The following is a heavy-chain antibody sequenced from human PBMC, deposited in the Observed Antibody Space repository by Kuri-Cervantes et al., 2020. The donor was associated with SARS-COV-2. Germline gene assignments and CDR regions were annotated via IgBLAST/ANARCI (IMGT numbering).Heavy chain of an antibody. V-gene: IGHV1-2*02. CDR3: ARDPKRSSSWYAEGLHFDY. D-gene: IGHD6-13*01. Sequence: ASVKVSCKASGYTFTGYYMHWVRQAPGQGLEWMGWINPNSGGTNYAQKFRGRVTMTRDTSISTAYMELSRLRSDDTAVYYCARDPKRSSSWYAEGLHFDYWGQGTLVTVSS. CDR2: INPNSGGT. J-gene: IGHJ4*02. CDR1: GYTFTGYY.